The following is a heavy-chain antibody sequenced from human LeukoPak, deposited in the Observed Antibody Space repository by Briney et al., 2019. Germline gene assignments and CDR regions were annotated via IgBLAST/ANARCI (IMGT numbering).Heavy chain of an antibody. D-gene: IGHD6-19*01. Sequence: GESLKISCKGSGYSFTNYWIGWVRLMPGKGLEWMGLVYPGDSDIRYSPSFDGQVTISADRSITTAYLQWSSLKASDTAIYYCARRRGGWYYFDYWGQGTLVTVSS. V-gene: IGHV5-51*01. CDR3: ARRRGGWYYFDY. CDR1: GYSFTNYW. J-gene: IGHJ4*02. CDR2: VYPGDSDI.